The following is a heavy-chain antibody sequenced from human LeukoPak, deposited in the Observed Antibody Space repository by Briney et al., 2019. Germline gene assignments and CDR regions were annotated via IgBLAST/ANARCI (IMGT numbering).Heavy chain of an antibody. Sequence: AETLSLTCAVYGWSLSVYYWSWIRQPPGKGLEWIGEINHSGSTNYNPSLKSRVIISVDMSKNQFSLKLSPVNAADTAVYYCARDTTTDTSIDAFDIWGQGTMVTVSS. D-gene: IGHD5-18*01. V-gene: IGHV4-34*01. J-gene: IGHJ3*02. CDR3: ARDTTTDTSIDAFDI. CDR2: INHSGST. CDR1: GWSLSVYY.